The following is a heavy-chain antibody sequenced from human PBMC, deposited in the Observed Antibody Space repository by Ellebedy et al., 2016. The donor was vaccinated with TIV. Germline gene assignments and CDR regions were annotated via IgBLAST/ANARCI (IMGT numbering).Heavy chain of an antibody. D-gene: IGHD6-13*01. V-gene: IGHV3-11*01. J-gene: IGHJ4*02. CDR2: ISSSGSTI. Sequence: GESLKISXAASGFTFSDYYMSWIRQAPGKGLEWVSYISSSGSTIYYADSVKGRFTISRDNAKNSLYLQMNSLRAEDTAVYYCARGFSSHYFDYWGQGTLVTVSS. CDR3: ARGFSSHYFDY. CDR1: GFTFSDYY.